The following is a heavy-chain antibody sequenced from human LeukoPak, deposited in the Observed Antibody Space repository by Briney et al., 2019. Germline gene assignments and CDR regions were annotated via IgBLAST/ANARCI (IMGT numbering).Heavy chain of an antibody. CDR1: GYSFTSYW. V-gene: IGHV1-8*02. J-gene: IGHJ5*02. CDR2: MNPNSGNT. CDR3: ARAQKNGDYADNRFDP. Sequence: GESLKISCKGSGYSFTSYWIGWVRQATGQGLEWMGWMNPNSGNTGYSQKFQARVTMTRNTSISTAYMELSSLRSEDTAVYYCARAQKNGDYADNRFDPWGQGTLVTVSS. D-gene: IGHD4-17*01.